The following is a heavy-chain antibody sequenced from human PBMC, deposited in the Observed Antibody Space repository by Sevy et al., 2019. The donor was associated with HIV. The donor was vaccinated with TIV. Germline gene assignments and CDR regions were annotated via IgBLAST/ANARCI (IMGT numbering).Heavy chain of an antibody. V-gene: IGHV4-39*01. CDR2: IYYTGNT. CDR1: GGSISSTSYY. Sequence: SETLSLTCSVSGGSISSTSYYWGWIRQPPGKGLEWIGTIYYTGNTYYNPSLKSRVTISVDTSKNRFSRKRSSVTAADTAVYYCARQSWYTSGWFWFDPWGQGTLVTVSS. J-gene: IGHJ5*02. D-gene: IGHD6-19*01. CDR3: ARQSWYTSGWFWFDP.